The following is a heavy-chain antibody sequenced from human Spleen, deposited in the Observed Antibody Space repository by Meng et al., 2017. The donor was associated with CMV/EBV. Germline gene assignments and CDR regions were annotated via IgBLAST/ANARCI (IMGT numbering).Heavy chain of an antibody. Sequence: ASVKVSCKASGYTFTGYFIHWVRQAPGQGLEWMGWINPNTGGTKYAQKFQGRVTLTRDTSISTASMELNSLASDDTATNYCARDRDISSAMDWGYWGQGTLVTVSA. CDR3: ARDRDISSAMDWGY. CDR1: GYTFTGYF. V-gene: IGHV1-2*02. D-gene: IGHD3/OR15-3a*01. CDR2: INPNTGGT. J-gene: IGHJ4*02.